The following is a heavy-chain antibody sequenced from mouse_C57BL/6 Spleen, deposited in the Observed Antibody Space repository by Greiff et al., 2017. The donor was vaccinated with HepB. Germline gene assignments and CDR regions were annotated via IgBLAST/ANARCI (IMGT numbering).Heavy chain of an antibody. J-gene: IGHJ4*01. Sequence: QVQLKESGAELVKPGASVKISCKASGYAFSSYWMNWVKQRPGKGLEWIGQIYPGDGDTNYNGKFKGKATLTADKSSSTAYMQLSSLTSEDSAVYFCAREGRYYGSSSYYYAMDYWGQGTSVTVSS. CDR2: IYPGDGDT. CDR3: AREGRYYGSSSYYYAMDY. V-gene: IGHV1-80*01. CDR1: GYAFSSYW. D-gene: IGHD1-1*01.